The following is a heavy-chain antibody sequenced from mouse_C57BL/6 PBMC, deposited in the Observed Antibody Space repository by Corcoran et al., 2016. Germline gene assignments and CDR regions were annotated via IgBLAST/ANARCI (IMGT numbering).Heavy chain of an antibody. CDR2: INPNNGGT. Sequence: EVQLQQSGPELVKPGASVKISCKASGYTFTDYYMNWVKQSHGKSLEWIGDINPNNGGTSYNQKFKGKATLTVDKSSSTAYMELRSLTSEDSAVYYCASPNGNYLYYLDYWGQGTTLPVSS. D-gene: IGHD2-1*01. V-gene: IGHV1-26*01. J-gene: IGHJ2*01. CDR1: GYTFTDYY. CDR3: ASPNGNYLYYLDY.